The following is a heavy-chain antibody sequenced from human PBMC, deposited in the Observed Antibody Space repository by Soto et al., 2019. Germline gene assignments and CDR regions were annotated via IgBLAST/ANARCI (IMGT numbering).Heavy chain of an antibody. D-gene: IGHD5-12*01. CDR1: GGSFSGYY. V-gene: IGHV4-34*01. CDR2: INHSGST. Sequence: SETLSLTCAVYGGSFSGYYWSWIRQPPGKGLEWIGEINHSGSTNYNPSLKSRVTISVDTSKNQFSLKLSSVTAADTAVYYCARESEYSGYDQGSFDYWGQGTLVTVSS. J-gene: IGHJ4*02. CDR3: ARESEYSGYDQGSFDY.